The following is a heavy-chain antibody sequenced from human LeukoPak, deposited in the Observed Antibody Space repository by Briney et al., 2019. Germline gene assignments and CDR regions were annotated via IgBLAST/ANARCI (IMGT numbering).Heavy chain of an antibody. J-gene: IGHJ4*02. D-gene: IGHD3-22*01. CDR3: ARDRYDSSGYYLPYLDF. CDR1: GFTFSSYW. V-gene: IGHV3-7*01. Sequence: GGSLRLSCAASGFTFSSYWMSWVRQAPGKGLEWVAYIKQDGSETYYVDSVKGRFTISRDNAKNSLYLQMNSLRADDTAVYYCARDRYDSSGYYLPYLDFGGGGPVVTVS. CDR2: IKQDGSET.